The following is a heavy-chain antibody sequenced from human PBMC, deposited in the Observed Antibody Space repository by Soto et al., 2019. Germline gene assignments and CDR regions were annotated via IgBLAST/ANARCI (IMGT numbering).Heavy chain of an antibody. J-gene: IGHJ4*02. CDR3: AREGSYSAYNFAHGIQLWSFDF. CDR1: GGSINTFY. CDR2: IFSSGST. D-gene: IGHD5-12*01. V-gene: IGHV4-4*07. Sequence: SETLSLTCTVSGGSINTFYWSWVRQPAGKELEWIGRIFSSGSTSFNPSLESRVAMSVDTSKNHFSLNLSSVTAADMAVYYCAREGSYSAYNFAHGIQLWSFDFWGQGALVTVS.